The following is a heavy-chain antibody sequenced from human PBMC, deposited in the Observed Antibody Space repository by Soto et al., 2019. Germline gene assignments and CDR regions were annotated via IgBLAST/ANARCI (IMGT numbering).Heavy chain of an antibody. J-gene: IGHJ4*02. CDR3: ARDGSVPAAIFDY. Sequence: SGGSLRLSCAASGFTFSSYSMNWVRQAPGKGLEWVSSISSSSSYIYYADSVKGRFTISRDNAKNSLYLQMNSLRAEDTAVYYCARDGSVPAAIFDYWGQGTLVTVSS. D-gene: IGHD2-2*01. CDR1: GFTFSSYS. V-gene: IGHV3-21*01. CDR2: ISSSSSYI.